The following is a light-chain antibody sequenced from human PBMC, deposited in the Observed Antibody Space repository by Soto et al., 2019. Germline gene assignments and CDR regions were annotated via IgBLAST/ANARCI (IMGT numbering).Light chain of an antibody. CDR3: QQRSNWPPYT. Sequence: EIVLTQSPATLSLSPGERATLSCRASQTISTYLAWYQQKPGQAPRLLIYDASNRATGIPARFSGRGSGTDFTLTISSLEPEDFAVYYCQQRSNWPPYTFGQGNKLEIK. CDR1: QTISTY. J-gene: IGKJ2*01. V-gene: IGKV3-11*01. CDR2: DAS.